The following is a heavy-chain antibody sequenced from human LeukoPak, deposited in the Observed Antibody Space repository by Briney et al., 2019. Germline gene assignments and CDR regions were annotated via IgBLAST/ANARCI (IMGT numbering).Heavy chain of an antibody. J-gene: IGHJ4*02. V-gene: IGHV3-23*01. CDR2: IIGTGGST. Sequence: GGSLRLSCAASGFTFSSYGMSWVRQAPGKGLEWVSSIIGTGGSTHYADSVKGRFTISRDNSKNTLCLQMNSLRAEDTAVYYCAKEIWPTVTTPGHTHFDYWGQGTLVTVSS. CDR1: GFTFSSYG. CDR3: AKEIWPTVTTPGHTHFDY. D-gene: IGHD4-17*01.